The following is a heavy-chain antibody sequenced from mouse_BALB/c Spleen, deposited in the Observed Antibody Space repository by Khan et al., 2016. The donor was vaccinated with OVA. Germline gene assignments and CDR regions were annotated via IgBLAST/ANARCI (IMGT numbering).Heavy chain of an antibody. V-gene: IGHV1-18*01. D-gene: IGHD2-14*01. Sequence: EVQLQQSGPDLVKPGASVKISCKASGYSFTLYYMTWVKLSHGKSLEWIGRVNPNTGGSDYNQEFKGKAIFTVDKSSNTAYIELHSLTSEDAAVYFCERGYDFFAYWGQGTLVTVSA. J-gene: IGHJ3*01. CDR3: ERGYDFFAY. CDR2: VNPNTGGS. CDR1: GYSFTLYY.